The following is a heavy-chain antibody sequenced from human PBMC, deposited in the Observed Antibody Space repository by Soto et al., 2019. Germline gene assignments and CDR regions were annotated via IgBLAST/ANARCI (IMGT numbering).Heavy chain of an antibody. Sequence: GGSLRLSCAASGFTFSSYGMHWVRQAPGKGLEWVAVIWYDGSNKYYADSVKGRFTISRDNSKNTLYLQMNSLRAEDTAVYYCARDRRITATTLDYWGQGTLVTVSS. CDR1: GFTFSSYG. CDR3: ARDRRITATTLDY. D-gene: IGHD1-7*01. J-gene: IGHJ4*02. CDR2: IWYDGSNK. V-gene: IGHV3-33*01.